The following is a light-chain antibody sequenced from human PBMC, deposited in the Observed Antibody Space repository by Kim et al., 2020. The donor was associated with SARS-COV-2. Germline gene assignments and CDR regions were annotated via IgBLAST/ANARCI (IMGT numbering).Light chain of an antibody. CDR3: SSQTNTGTWV. CDR2: EVT. V-gene: IGLV2-18*02. Sequence: GKTVTISGTGTSSDVGSYNRVSWYHQPPGTAPKLIIYEVTNRPSGVPHRFSGSKSGNTASLTISGLQAEDESDYYCSSQTNTGTWVFGGGTQLTVL. J-gene: IGLJ3*02. CDR1: SSDVGSYNR.